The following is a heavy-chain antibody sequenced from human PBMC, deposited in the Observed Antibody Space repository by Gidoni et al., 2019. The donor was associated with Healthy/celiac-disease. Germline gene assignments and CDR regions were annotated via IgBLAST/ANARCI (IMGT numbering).Heavy chain of an antibody. D-gene: IGHD4-4*01. CDR3: ASSLDYSNYMSFDY. V-gene: IGHV1-69*01. CDR1: GGTFSSYA. Sequence: QVQLVQSGAEVKKPGSSVKVSCTASGGTFSSYAISWVRQAPGQGLEWMGGLLPIFGTANYAQKFQGRVTITADEATSTAYMELSSLRSEDTAVYYCASSLDYSNYMSFDYWGQGTLVTVSS. CDR2: LLPIFGTA. J-gene: IGHJ4*02.